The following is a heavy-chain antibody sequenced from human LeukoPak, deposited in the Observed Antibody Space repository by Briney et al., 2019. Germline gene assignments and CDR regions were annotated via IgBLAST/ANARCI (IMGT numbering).Heavy chain of an antibody. J-gene: IGHJ5*02. CDR1: GGSISSSSYY. V-gene: IGHV4-39*01. Sequence: SETLSLTRTVSGGSISSSSYYWGWIRQPPGKGLEWIESIYYSGSTYYNPSLKSRVTISVDTSKNQFSLKLSSVTAADTAVYYCARPYYYDSSGYYRGHNWFDPWGQGTLVTVSS. D-gene: IGHD3-22*01. CDR2: IYYSGST. CDR3: ARPYYYDSSGYYRGHNWFDP.